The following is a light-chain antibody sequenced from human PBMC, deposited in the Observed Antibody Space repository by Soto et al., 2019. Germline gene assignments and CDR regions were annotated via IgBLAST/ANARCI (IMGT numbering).Light chain of an antibody. CDR3: QQYNSFSEWT. V-gene: IGKV1-5*03. CDR2: KAS. CDR1: QTISSW. Sequence: DFQMTQSPSTLSGSVGDRVTITCRVSQTISSWLAWYQQKPGKAPKLLIYKASTLESGVPSRFSGSGSGTEFTLTISSLQPDDFAAYYCQQYNSFSEWTFGQGTKVDIK. J-gene: IGKJ1*01.